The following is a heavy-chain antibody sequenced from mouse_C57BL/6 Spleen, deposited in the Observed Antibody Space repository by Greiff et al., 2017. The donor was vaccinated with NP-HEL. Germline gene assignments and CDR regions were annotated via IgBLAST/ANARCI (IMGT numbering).Heavy chain of an antibody. D-gene: IGHD2-3*01. Sequence: EVMLVESGGDLVKPGGSLKLSCAASGFTFSSYGMSWVRQTPDKRLEWVATISSGGSYTYYPDSVKGRFTISRDNAKNTLYLQMSSLKSEDTAMYYCASLDGYSFDYWGQGTTLTVSS. J-gene: IGHJ2*01. CDR2: ISSGGSYT. CDR3: ASLDGYSFDY. V-gene: IGHV5-6*01. CDR1: GFTFSSYG.